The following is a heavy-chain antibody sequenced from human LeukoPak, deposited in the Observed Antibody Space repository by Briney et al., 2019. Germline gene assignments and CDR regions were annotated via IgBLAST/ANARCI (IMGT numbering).Heavy chain of an antibody. CDR3: ARDRSRIAAAGIGTKFYYMDV. J-gene: IGHJ6*03. Sequence: GASVKVSCKASGYTFTGYYMHWVRQAPGQGLEWMGRINPNSGGTNYAQKFQGRVTMTRDTSISTACMELSRLRSDDTAVYYCARDRSRIAAAGIGTKFYYMDVWGKGTTVTVSS. CDR1: GYTFTGYY. D-gene: IGHD6-13*01. V-gene: IGHV1-2*06. CDR2: INPNSGGT.